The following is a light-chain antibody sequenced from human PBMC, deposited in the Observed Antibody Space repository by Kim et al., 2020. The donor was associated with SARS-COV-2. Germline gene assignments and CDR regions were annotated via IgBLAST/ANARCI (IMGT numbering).Light chain of an antibody. V-gene: IGLV2-14*01. CDR2: DVT. J-gene: IGLJ3*02. CDR1: SSDVGGYNY. CDR3: GSYSSGSTPWV. Sequence: QSALTQPASVSGSPGQSITISCTGTSSDVGGYNYVSWYQQHPGKAPKLMICDVTKRPSGVSNRFSGSKSDNTASLTISGLQAEDEADYYCGSYSSGSTPWVFGGGTQLTVL.